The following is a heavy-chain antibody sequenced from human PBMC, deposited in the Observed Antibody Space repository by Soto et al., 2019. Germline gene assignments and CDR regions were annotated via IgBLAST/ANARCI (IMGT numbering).Heavy chain of an antibody. CDR3: AISFGDYGPRYYFDY. CDR1: GYTFTGYY. J-gene: IGHJ4*02. V-gene: IGHV1-2*04. D-gene: IGHD4-17*01. CDR2: INPNSGGT. Sequence: ASVKVSCKASGYTFTGYYMHWVRQAPGQGLEWMGWINPNSGGTNYAQKFQGWVTMTRDTSISTAYMELSRLRSDDTAVYYCAISFGDYGPRYYFDYWGQGTPVTVSS.